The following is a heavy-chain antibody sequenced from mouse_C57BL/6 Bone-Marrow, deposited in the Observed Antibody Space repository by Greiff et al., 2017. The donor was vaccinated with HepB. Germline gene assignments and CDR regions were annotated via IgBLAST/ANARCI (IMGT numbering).Heavy chain of an antibody. CDR2: FYPGSGSI. Sequence: QVQLQQSGAELVKPGASVKLSCKASGYTFTEYTIHWVKQRSGQGLEWIGWFYPGSGSIKYNEKFKDKATLTADKSSSTVYMELSRLTSEDSAVYCCARHEEGIFTTEYYFDYWGQGTTLTVSS. CDR1: GYTFTEYT. CDR3: ARHEEGIFTTEYYFDY. J-gene: IGHJ2*01. V-gene: IGHV1-62-2*01. D-gene: IGHD1-1*01.